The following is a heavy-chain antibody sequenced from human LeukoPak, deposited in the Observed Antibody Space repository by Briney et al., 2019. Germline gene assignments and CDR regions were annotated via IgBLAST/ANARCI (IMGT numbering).Heavy chain of an antibody. D-gene: IGHD3-3*01. CDR3: ARPLTYYDFWSGHTNYYYGIDV. Sequence: ASVKVSCKASGYTFTSYDINWVRQATGQGLEWMGWMNPNSGNTGYAQKFQGRVTMTRNTSISTAYMELSSLRSEDTAVYYCARPLTYYDFWSGHTNYYYGIDVWGQGTTVTVSS. CDR1: GYTFTSYD. J-gene: IGHJ6*02. V-gene: IGHV1-8*01. CDR2: MNPNSGNT.